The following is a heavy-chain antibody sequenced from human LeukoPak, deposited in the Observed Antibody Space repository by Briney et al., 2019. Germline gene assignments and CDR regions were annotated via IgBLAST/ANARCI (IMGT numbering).Heavy chain of an antibody. CDR2: IYTSGST. CDR1: GGSISSYY. Sequence: PSETLSLTCTVSGGSISSYYWSWIRQPPGKGLEWIGYIYTSGSTNYNPSLKSRVTISVDTSKNQFSLKLGSVTAADTAVYYCARRRVGAHFDYWGQGTLVTVSS. V-gene: IGHV4-4*09. CDR3: ARRRVGAHFDY. D-gene: IGHD1-26*01. J-gene: IGHJ4*02.